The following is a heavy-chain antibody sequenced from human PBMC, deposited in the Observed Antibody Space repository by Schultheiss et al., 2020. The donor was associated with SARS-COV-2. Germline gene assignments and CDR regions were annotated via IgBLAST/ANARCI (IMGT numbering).Heavy chain of an antibody. CDR3: AISQGRRTSSSGTDFGMDV. CDR1: GLTFSNYA. Sequence: GGSLRLSCAASGLTFSNYAMNWVRQAPGKGLEWVSAISGSGDSTYYVYSVKGRFTISRDNSNNALYLLMNSLRAEDTAVYYCAISQGRRTSSSGTDFGMDVWGQGTTVTVSS. CDR2: ISGSGDST. V-gene: IGHV3-23*01. D-gene: IGHD6-6*01. J-gene: IGHJ6*02.